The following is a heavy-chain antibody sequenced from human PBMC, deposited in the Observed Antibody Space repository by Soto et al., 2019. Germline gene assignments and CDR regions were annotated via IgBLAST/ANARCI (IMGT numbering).Heavy chain of an antibody. D-gene: IGHD3-22*01. CDR2: INAGNGNT. Sequence: QVQLVQSGAEVQKPGASVKVSCNASGYTVTSYAIHGVRQAPGQRLEWMGWINAGNGNTKYSQKFQGRVTITRDTSASTAYMDLSSLRSEDTAVYYCARGDYYYIHDYWGQGTLVTVSS. J-gene: IGHJ4*02. V-gene: IGHV1-3*01. CDR3: ARGDYYYIHDY. CDR1: GYTVTSYA.